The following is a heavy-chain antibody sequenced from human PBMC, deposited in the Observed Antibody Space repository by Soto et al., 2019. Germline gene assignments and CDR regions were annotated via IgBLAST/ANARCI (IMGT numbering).Heavy chain of an antibody. CDR3: ARDLDRSSSWYRYYGMDV. D-gene: IGHD6-13*01. V-gene: IGHV3-11*06. CDR1: GFTFSDYY. J-gene: IGHJ6*02. CDR2: ISSSSSYT. Sequence: GGSLRLSCAASGFTFSDYYMSWIRQAPGKGLEWVSYISSSSSYTNYADSVKGRFTISRDNAKNSLYLQMNSLRAEDTAVYYCARDLDRSSSWYRYYGMDVWGQGTTVTVSS.